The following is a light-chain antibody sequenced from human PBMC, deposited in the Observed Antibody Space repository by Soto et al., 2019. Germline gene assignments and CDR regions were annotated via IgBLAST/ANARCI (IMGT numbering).Light chain of an antibody. Sequence: DIQMTQSPSFVSASVGDRVTITCRASQDISSWLVWYQQKPGKAPKLLIHATSGLQSGVTSRFSGSGSVTDFTLTISNLQSEDCATYYCQQANSFPLTFGGGTKVEIK. J-gene: IGKJ4*01. CDR3: QQANSFPLT. CDR1: QDISSW. CDR2: ATS. V-gene: IGKV1-12*01.